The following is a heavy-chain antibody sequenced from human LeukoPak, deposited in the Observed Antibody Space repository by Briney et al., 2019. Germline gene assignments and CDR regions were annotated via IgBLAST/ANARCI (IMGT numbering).Heavy chain of an antibody. CDR1: GDSIDSGLYY. V-gene: IGHV4-61*02. Sequence: SETLSLTCTVSGDSIDSGLYYWNWLRQPAGKGLEWIGRIYSSGTTTYNPSLKSRVTISVDTSKNQFSLNLSSVTAADTAVYYCAREGGSYDSSGYYSLFYYFDYWGQGTLVTVSS. J-gene: IGHJ4*02. CDR2: IYSSGTT. CDR3: AREGGSYDSSGYYSLFYYFDY. D-gene: IGHD3-22*01.